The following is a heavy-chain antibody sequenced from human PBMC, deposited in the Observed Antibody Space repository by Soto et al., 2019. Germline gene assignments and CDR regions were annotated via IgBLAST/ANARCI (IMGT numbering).Heavy chain of an antibody. D-gene: IGHD2-2*01. CDR3: ATSGRYCSSTSCYGGLEY. J-gene: IGHJ4*02. CDR2: INHSGST. CDR1: GGSFSGYY. Sequence: SETLSLTCAVYGGSFSGYYWSWIRQPPGKGLEWIGEINHSGSTNYNPSLKSRVTISVDTSKNQFSLKLSSVTAADTAVYYCATSGRYCSSTSCYGGLEYWGQGTLVTVSS. V-gene: IGHV4-34*01.